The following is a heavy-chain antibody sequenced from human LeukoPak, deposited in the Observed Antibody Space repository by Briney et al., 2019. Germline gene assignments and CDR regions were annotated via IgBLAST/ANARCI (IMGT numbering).Heavy chain of an antibody. J-gene: IGHJ4*02. CDR2: IRYDGSNE. V-gene: IGHV3-30*02. CDR3: AKDRGSWFALFDS. CDR1: AFTFSSYG. Sequence: GGSLRLSCAASAFTFSSYGMHWVRQAPGKGLEWVAFIRYDGSNEYYADSVKGRFTIYRDNSKSTLFLHMNSLRAEDTAVYYCAKDRGSWFALFDSWGQGTLVTVSS. D-gene: IGHD6-13*01.